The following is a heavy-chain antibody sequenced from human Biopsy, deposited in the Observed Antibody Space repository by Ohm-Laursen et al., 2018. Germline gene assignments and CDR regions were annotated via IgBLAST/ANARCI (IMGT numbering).Heavy chain of an antibody. CDR2: ISSSGTTI. J-gene: IGHJ4*02. D-gene: IGHD2-15*01. V-gene: IGHV3-11*01. CDR1: GFTFSDHH. CDR3: ARARDDFVVVPAAFFDF. Sequence: SLRLSCSASGFTFSDHHMAWVRQAPGKGLEWLSYISSSGTTIKYADSVKGRFTISRDNAKNSLYLRMNSLSAEDTAVYFCARARDDFVVVPAAFFDFWGQGTLVTVSS.